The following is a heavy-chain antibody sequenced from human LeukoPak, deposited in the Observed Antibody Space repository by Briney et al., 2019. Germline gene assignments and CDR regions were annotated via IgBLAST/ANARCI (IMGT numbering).Heavy chain of an antibody. Sequence: SETLSLTCAVYGGSFSGYYWSWIRQPPGKGLEWIGEINHSGSTNYNPSLKSRVTISVDTSKNQFSLKLSSVTAADTAVYYCARRGTHYDDTSFDPWGQGTLVTVSS. CDR1: GGSFSGYY. J-gene: IGHJ5*02. CDR2: INHSGST. CDR3: ARRGTHYDDTSFDP. D-gene: IGHD3-22*01. V-gene: IGHV4-34*01.